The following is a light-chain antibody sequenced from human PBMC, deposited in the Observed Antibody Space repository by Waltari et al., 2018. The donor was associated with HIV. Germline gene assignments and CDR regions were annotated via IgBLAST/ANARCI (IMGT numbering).Light chain of an antibody. CDR1: QISSSY. CDR2: ASY. V-gene: IGKV1-39*01. J-gene: IGKJ4*01. CDR3: QQSYSTPPLT. Sequence: DIQMTQSPYSLSTSVGDIVTIPWRASQISSSYLNWYQQKPGKAHKLLIYASYSLQSGVQSRFSGSFSGTYCTLTISSLQPEYFSTYYCQQSYSTPPLTFGGGTKVEIK.